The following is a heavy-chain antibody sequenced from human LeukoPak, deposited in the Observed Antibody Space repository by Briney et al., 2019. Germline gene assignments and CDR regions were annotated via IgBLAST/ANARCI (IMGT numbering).Heavy chain of an antibody. CDR2: ISGSSGST. J-gene: IGHJ4*02. CDR1: GFTFSNYA. D-gene: IGHD3-10*01. V-gene: IGHV3-23*01. CDR3: AKAMVRGVIIGGVFDY. Sequence: PGGSLRLSCAASGFTFSNYAMSWVRQAPGKGLEWVSAISGSSGSTYYADSVKGRFTISRDNSKNTLYLQMNSLRAEDTAVYYCAKAMVRGVIIGGVFDYWSQGTLVTVSS.